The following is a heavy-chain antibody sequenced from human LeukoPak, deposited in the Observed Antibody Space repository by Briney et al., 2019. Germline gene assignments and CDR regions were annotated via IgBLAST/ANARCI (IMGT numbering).Heavy chain of an antibody. J-gene: IGHJ4*02. CDR1: GITFSNYD. V-gene: IGHV3-13*01. CDR2: INFGGET. Sequence: PGGSLRLSCAASGITFSNYDMHWVRQAAGKGLEWVSVINFGGETSYSGSVKGRFTISRDNAKTSVYLQMNSLRVEDTAVYYCAREIRGKGFDYWGQGTLVTVSS. CDR3: AREIRGKGFDY. D-gene: IGHD3-16*01.